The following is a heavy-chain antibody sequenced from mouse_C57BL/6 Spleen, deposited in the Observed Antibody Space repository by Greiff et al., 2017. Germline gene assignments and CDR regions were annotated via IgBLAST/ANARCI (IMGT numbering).Heavy chain of an antibody. CDR1: GYTFTDYY. CDR3: ARETLYYFDY. CDR2: IYPGSGNT. Sequence: VKLMESGAELVRPGASVKLSCKASGYTFTDYYINWVKQRPGQGLEWIARIYPGSGNTYYNEKFKGKATLTAEKSSSTAYMQLSSLTSEDSAVYFCARETLYYFDYWGQGTTLTVSS. D-gene: IGHD6-1*01. V-gene: IGHV1-76*01. J-gene: IGHJ2*01.